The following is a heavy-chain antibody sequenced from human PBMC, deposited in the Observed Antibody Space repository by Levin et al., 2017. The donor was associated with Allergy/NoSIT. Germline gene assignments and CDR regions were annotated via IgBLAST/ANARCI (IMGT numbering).Heavy chain of an antibody. Sequence: GESLKISCAASGFTFSTYAMSWVRQAPGKGLDWVSVISRSGDITYYADSVRGRFTISRDNSKNTLYLQMNSLRAEDTAVYYCAKGGHGCSGPSCYTHPNYWYFDLWGRGTLVTVSS. CDR3: AKGGHGCSGPSCYTHPNYWYFDL. D-gene: IGHD2-2*02. J-gene: IGHJ2*01. CDR1: GFTFSTYA. CDR2: ISRSGDIT. V-gene: IGHV3-23*01.